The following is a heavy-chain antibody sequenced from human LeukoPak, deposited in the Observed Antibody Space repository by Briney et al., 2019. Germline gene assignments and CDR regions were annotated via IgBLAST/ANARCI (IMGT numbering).Heavy chain of an antibody. Sequence: SETLSLTCTVSGGSISSYYWSWIRQPPGEGLEWIGYIYYSGSTNYNPSLKSRVTISVDTSKNQFSLKLSSVTAADTAVYYCARLDEGYLFDYWGQGTLVTVSS. D-gene: IGHD1-1*01. CDR1: GGSISSYY. CDR2: IYYSGST. CDR3: ARLDEGYLFDY. J-gene: IGHJ4*02. V-gene: IGHV4-59*08.